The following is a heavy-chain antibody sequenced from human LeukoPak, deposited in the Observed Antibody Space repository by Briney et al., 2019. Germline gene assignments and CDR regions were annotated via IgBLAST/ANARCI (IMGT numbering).Heavy chain of an antibody. J-gene: IGHJ6*02. CDR1: GFTFSTYA. Sequence: GGSLRLSCAASGFTFSTYAMHWVRQAPGKGLEWVTLISYDGTNKYYAASVKGRFTISRDNSKNTLSLQMNSLRPEDTAVYYCAREYLLPDCGMDVWGQGTTVTVSS. CDR2: ISYDGTNK. V-gene: IGHV3-30*04. D-gene: IGHD1-26*01. CDR3: AREYLLPDCGMDV.